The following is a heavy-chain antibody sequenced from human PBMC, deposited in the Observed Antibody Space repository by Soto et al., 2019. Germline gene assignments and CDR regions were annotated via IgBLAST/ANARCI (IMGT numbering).Heavy chain of an antibody. D-gene: IGHD2-2*01. CDR2: IYTAGGT. CDR3: ARALPVAKGGFDP. CDR1: GFTVSNTY. J-gene: IGHJ5*02. V-gene: IGHV3-53*01. Sequence: GGSLRLSCAASGFTVSNTYMTWVRQPPGKGLECVSVIYTAGGTNYADSVKGRFIISRDNSKNTLYLQMNSLRAEDTAVYYCARALPVAKGGFDPWGQGTLVPVSS.